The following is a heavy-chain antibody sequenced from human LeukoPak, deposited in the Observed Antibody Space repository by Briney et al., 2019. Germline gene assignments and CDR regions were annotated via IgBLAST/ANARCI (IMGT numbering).Heavy chain of an antibody. CDR2: MNPNSGNT. Sequence: WASVKVSCKTSGYTFTSYDINWVRQATGQGLEWMGWMNPNSGNTGYAQKFQGRVTMTRNTSISTAYMELSSLRSEDTAVYYCARVNKYYDFWSGYSRDLDYWGQGTLVTVSS. CDR1: GYTFTSYD. D-gene: IGHD3-3*01. CDR3: ARVNKYYDFWSGYSRDLDY. J-gene: IGHJ4*02. V-gene: IGHV1-8*01.